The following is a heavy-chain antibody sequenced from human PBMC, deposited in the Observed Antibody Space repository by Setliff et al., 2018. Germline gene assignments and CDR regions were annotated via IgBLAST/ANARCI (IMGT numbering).Heavy chain of an antibody. J-gene: IGHJ6*02. CDR3: AREWGSSSWSSPRYYYYGMDV. D-gene: IGHD6-13*01. Sequence: SETLSLTCTVSGGSISSSSYYWGWIRQPPGKGLEWIGSIYYSGSTNYNPSLKSRVTISVDTSKNQFSLKLSSVTAADTAVYYCAREWGSSSWSSPRYYYYGMDVWGQGTKVTVS. V-gene: IGHV4-39*07. CDR1: GGSISSSSYY. CDR2: IYYSGST.